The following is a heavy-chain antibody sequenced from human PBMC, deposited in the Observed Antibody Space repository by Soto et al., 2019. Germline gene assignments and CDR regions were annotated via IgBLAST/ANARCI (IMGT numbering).Heavy chain of an antibody. CDR2: ISSNGGST. CDR3: ERIRQSYGDYDY. Sequence: EVQLVESGGGLVQPGGSLRLSCAASGFTFSSYAMHWVRQAPGKGLEYVSAISSNGGSTYYAKSVKGRFTISRDNSKSTLYLQMGSLRVEDMAVYYCERIRQSYGDYDYWGQGTLVTVSS. D-gene: IGHD4-17*01. CDR1: GFTFSSYA. V-gene: IGHV3-64*01. J-gene: IGHJ4*02.